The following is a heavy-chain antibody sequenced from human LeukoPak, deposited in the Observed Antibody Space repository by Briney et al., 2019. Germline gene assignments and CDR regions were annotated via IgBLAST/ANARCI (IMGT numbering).Heavy chain of an antibody. J-gene: IGHJ4*02. Sequence: GGSLRLSCAASGFTFSNYGMSWVRQAPGKGLEWVSAISGSGGSTYYADSVKGRFTISRDNSKNTLYLQMNSLRAEDTAVYYCAKAPGSSPSSFAYWGQGTLVTVSS. V-gene: IGHV3-23*01. CDR1: GFTFSNYG. CDR2: ISGSGGST. D-gene: IGHD6-6*01. CDR3: AKAPGSSPSSFAY.